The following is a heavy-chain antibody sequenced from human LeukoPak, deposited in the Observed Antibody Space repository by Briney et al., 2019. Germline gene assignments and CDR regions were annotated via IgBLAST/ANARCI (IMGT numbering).Heavy chain of an antibody. Sequence: PGRSLRLSCAASGFTFSSYAMHWVRQAPGKGLEWVAVISYDGSNKYYADSVKGRFTISRDNSKNTLYLQMNSLRAEDTAVYYCAKDLWLWFGELSPFDYWGQGTLVTVSS. CDR2: ISYDGSNK. V-gene: IGHV3-30-3*01. J-gene: IGHJ4*02. D-gene: IGHD3-10*01. CDR1: GFTFSSYA. CDR3: AKDLWLWFGELSPFDY.